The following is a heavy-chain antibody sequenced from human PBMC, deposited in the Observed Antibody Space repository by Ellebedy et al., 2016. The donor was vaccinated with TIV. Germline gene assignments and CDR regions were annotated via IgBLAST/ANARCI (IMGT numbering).Heavy chain of an antibody. CDR2: ISYDGRSE. V-gene: IGHV3-30*04. J-gene: IGHJ3*01. Sequence: GGSLRLXXAASGFTFSSSTMHWVRQAPGKGLEWVAGISYDGRSEHYADSVKGRFTISRDNSKNTLYLQLNSLRDEEAAIYYCVRGPYSSGHCDDFDVWGRGTMVTVSS. CDR1: GFTFSSST. CDR3: VRGPYSSGHCDDFDV. D-gene: IGHD6-19*01.